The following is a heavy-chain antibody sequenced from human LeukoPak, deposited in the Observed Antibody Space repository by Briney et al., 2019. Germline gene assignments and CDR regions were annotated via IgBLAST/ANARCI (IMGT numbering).Heavy chain of an antibody. CDR1: GYTFTSYD. CDR3: ATDPGDY. V-gene: IGHV1-24*01. J-gene: IGHJ4*02. CDR2: FDPEDGET. Sequence: ASVKVSCKASGYTFTSYDINWVRQAPGKGLEWMGGFDPEDGETIYAQKFQGRVTMTEDTSTDTAYMELSSLRSEDTAVYYCATDPGDYWGQGTLVTVSS.